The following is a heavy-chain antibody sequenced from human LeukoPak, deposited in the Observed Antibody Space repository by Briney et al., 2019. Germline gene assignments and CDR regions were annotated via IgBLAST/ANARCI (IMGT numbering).Heavy chain of an antibody. J-gene: IGHJ4*02. CDR2: INPNSGGT. D-gene: IGHD3-9*01. CDR1: GYTFTSYG. V-gene: IGHV1-2*02. CDR3: ARVAQYYDILTGAYDY. Sequence: ASVKVSCKASGYTFTSYGISWVRQAPGQGLEWMGWINPNSGGTNYAQKFQGRVTMTRDTSISTAYMELSRLRSDDTAVYYCARVAQYYDILTGAYDYWGQGTLVTVSS.